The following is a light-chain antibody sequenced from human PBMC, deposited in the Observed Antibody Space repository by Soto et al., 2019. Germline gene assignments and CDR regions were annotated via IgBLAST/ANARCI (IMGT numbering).Light chain of an antibody. V-gene: IGLV2-14*01. CDR3: SLYIRTPTINVV. Sequence: QSVLTQPASVSGSPGQSITISCTGTSSDVGHYNYVSWYQQHPAKVPKLMIYEVTQRPLGVPDRFSGSKSGNTSSLTISGLQAEDEADYYCSLYIRTPTINVVFGGGTKVTVL. J-gene: IGLJ2*01. CDR2: EVT. CDR1: SSDVGHYNY.